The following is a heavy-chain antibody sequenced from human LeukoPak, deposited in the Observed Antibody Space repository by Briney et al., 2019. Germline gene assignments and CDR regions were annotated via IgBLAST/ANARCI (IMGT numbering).Heavy chain of an antibody. Sequence: PGGSLRLSCAASGFTFDDYAMHWVRQAPGKGLMWVSRLKSDGSSTGYAGSVKGRFTISRDYAKNTLYLQMNSLRVEDTAVYYWAGTKYIGAAIDYWGQGTLVTVSS. CDR2: LKSDGSST. CDR3: AGTKYIGAAIDY. V-gene: IGHV3-74*01. D-gene: IGHD3-16*01. CDR1: GFTFDDYA. J-gene: IGHJ4*02.